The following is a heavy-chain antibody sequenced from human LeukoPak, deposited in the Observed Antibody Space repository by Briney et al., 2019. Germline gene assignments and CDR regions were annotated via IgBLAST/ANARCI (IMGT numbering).Heavy chain of an antibody. J-gene: IGHJ4*02. D-gene: IGHD6-19*01. CDR1: GGSFSGYY. Sequence: SETLSLTCAVYGGSFSGYYWSWIRQPPGKGPEWIGEINHSGSTNYNPSLKSRVTISVDTSKNQFSLKLSSVTAADTAVYYCARGPRGIAVAGHVPFNYWGQGTLVTVSS. V-gene: IGHV4-34*01. CDR2: INHSGST. CDR3: ARGPRGIAVAGHVPFNY.